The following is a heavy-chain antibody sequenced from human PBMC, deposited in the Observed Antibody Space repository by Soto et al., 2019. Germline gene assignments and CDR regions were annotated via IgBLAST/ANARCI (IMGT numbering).Heavy chain of an antibody. V-gene: IGHV3-74*01. CDR1: GFTFSSYW. CDR2: INPGGSIT. Sequence: EEQLVESGGGLVQPRGSLRISWAASGFTFSSYWMHWVRQAPGKGLVWVSRINPGGSITAYADSVKGRFTISRDNAKNTLYLQMNSLRGDDTAVYYCARVPTGKYGVWNYWGQGTLVTVSS. D-gene: IGHD1-1*01. CDR3: ARVPTGKYGVWNY. J-gene: IGHJ4*02.